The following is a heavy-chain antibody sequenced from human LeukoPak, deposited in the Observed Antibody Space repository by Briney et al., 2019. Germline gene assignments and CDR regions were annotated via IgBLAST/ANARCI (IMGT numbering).Heavy chain of an antibody. CDR3: AREKAAAGTGWGNYYYYYMDV. CDR2: IYTSGST. Sequence: SETLSLTCTVSGGSISSYYWSSIRQPAGKGLEWSGRIYTSGSTNYNPSLQSRVTMSVDTSKNQFSLKLSSVTAADTAVYYCAREKAAAGTGWGNYYYYYMDVWGKGTTVTVSS. CDR1: GGSISSYY. D-gene: IGHD6-13*01. J-gene: IGHJ6*03. V-gene: IGHV4-4*07.